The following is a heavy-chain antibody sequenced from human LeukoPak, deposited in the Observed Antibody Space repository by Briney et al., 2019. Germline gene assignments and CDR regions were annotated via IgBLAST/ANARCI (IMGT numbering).Heavy chain of an antibody. CDR3: ARDFTTYCTNGVCSDRNWFDP. Sequence: ASVKVSCKASGYTFTGYYMHWVRQAPGQGLEWMGRINPNSGGTNYAQKFQGRVTMTRDTSISTAYMEPSRLRSDDTAVYYCARDFTTYCTNGVCSDRNWFDPWGQGTLVTVSS. V-gene: IGHV1-2*06. J-gene: IGHJ5*02. CDR2: INPNSGGT. D-gene: IGHD2-8*01. CDR1: GYTFTGYY.